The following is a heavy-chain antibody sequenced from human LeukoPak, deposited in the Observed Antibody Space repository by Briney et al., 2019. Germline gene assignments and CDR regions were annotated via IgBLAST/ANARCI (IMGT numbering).Heavy chain of an antibody. V-gene: IGHV3-30-3*01. CDR2: ISYDGGNK. CDR1: GFTFSSYA. Sequence: PGGSLRLSCAASGFTFSSYAMHWVRQAPGKGLEWVAVISYDGGNKYYADSVKGRFTISRDNSKNTLYLQMNSLRAEDTAVYYCARVGSYCSSTSCYEVGGYYYYGMDVWGQGTTVTVSS. J-gene: IGHJ6*02. D-gene: IGHD2-2*01. CDR3: ARVGSYCSSTSCYEVGGYYYYGMDV.